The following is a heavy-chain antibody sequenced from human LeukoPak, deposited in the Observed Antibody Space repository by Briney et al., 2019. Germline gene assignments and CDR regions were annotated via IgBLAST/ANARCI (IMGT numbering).Heavy chain of an antibody. V-gene: IGHV4-39*07. Sequence: SETLSLTCTVSGDSISSISYYWGWIRQPPGKGLEWIGNLYYSGSTYYNPSLKSRVTISVDTSKNQFSLRLSSVTAADTAVYYCARVTGYMIEDYFDYWGQGTLVTVSS. D-gene: IGHD3-22*01. CDR3: ARVTGYMIEDYFDY. CDR1: GDSISSISYY. CDR2: LYYSGST. J-gene: IGHJ4*02.